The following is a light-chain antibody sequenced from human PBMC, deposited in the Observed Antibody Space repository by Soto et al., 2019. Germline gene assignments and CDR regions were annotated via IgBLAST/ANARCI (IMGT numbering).Light chain of an antibody. J-gene: IGKJ1*01. CDR2: DAS. CDR1: QSSSSW. V-gene: IGKV1-5*01. CDR3: QQYSSYPLT. Sequence: DIPMTQSPSTLSASLGGRVPIACRASQSSSSWLAWYQQKPGKAPKLLIYDASSLASGVPSRFSGSGSGTDFTLTISSLQPDDFATYYCQQYSSYPLTFGQGTKVDIK.